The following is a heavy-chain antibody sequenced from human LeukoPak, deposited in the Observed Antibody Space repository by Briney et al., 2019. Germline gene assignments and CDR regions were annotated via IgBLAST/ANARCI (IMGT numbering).Heavy chain of an antibody. CDR1: GGSISSSNW. CDR3: ARKTAAGTYYFDY. Sequence: PSETLSLTCAVSGGSISSSNWWSWVRQPPGKGLEWIGEIYHSGSTNHNPSLKSRITISVEKSKNQFSLKLSSVTAADTAVYYCARKTAAGTYYFDYWGQGILVTVSS. CDR2: IYHSGST. D-gene: IGHD6-13*01. J-gene: IGHJ4*02. V-gene: IGHV4-4*02.